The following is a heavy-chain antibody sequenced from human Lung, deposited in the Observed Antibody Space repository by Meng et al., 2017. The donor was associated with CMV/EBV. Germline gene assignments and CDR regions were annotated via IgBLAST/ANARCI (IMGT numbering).Heavy chain of an antibody. CDR1: GFIVSTKY. V-gene: IGHV3-66*01. J-gene: IGHJ4*02. CDR2: IYSGGST. Sequence: VRLGDSGGGLDQPGGPLRVPCEASGFIVSTKYMNWVRQAPGKGLEWVSVIYSGGSTYYTDSVKGRFTISRDNSKNTLYLQMNSLRTEDTAVYYCARGEVPAIIDYWGQGILVTVSS. CDR3: ARGEVPAIIDY. D-gene: IGHD2-2*01.